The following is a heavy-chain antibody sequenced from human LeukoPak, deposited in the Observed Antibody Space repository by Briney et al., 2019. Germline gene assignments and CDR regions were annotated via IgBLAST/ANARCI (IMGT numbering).Heavy chain of an antibody. D-gene: IGHD2-8*02. V-gene: IGHV4-39*07. J-gene: IGHJ4*02. CDR2: IYYSGDT. Sequence: SETLSLTCTVSGGSIRSTNYYWGWIREPPGRGLEGIGSIYYSGDTYHSPSLMSRVTISGDTSKNQFSLKLSCLTAEDTAVYYSASAPHFFDTGGSRYHVDQGDQGALVTVSS. CDR3: ASAPHFFDTGGSRYHVDQ. CDR1: GGSIRSTNYY.